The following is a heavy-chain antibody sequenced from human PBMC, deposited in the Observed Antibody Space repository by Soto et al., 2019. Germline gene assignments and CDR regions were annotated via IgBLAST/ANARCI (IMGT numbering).Heavy chain of an antibody. D-gene: IGHD5-12*01. CDR2: ISGSGDRT. CDR1: GFIFSNYG. J-gene: IGHJ4*02. CDR3: ATTIGYIDPFDL. V-gene: IGHV3-23*01. Sequence: EAQLLESGGGLVQPGGSLRLSCAASGFIFSNYGMSWVRQAPGKGLEWVSSISGSGDRTHNADSVRGRFTISRDDSRNTLNLQMNSLRAEDTAIYFCATTIGYIDPFDLWGQGTLVTVSS.